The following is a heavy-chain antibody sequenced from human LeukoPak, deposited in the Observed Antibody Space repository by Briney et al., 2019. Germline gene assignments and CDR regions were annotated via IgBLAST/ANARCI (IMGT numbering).Heavy chain of an antibody. Sequence: GRSLRLSCAASGFTFSSYGMHWVRQAPGKGLEWVAVIWYDGSNKYYADSVKGRFTISRDNSKNTLYLQMNSLRAEDTAVYYCARISKEATNDYWGQGTLVTASS. CDR3: ARISKEATNDY. D-gene: IGHD5-12*01. CDR1: GFTFSSYG. V-gene: IGHV3-33*01. J-gene: IGHJ4*02. CDR2: IWYDGSNK.